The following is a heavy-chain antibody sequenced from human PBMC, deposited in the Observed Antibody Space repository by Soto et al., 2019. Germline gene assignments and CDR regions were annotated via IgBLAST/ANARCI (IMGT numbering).Heavy chain of an antibody. J-gene: IGHJ3*02. D-gene: IGHD3-10*01. CDR3: AKDRGGSGAFDI. Sequence: EGQLVEFGGGLVKPGGSLRLSCAASGFSFIIYSYNWVRQAPGKGPEWRAYLSPAGSSIYYADSVKGRFTISRDSARDSVYLEMNSLRAEDTAVYYFAKDRGGSGAFDIWGQGTMVTVSS. CDR2: LSPAGSSI. CDR1: GFSFIIYS. V-gene: IGHV3-48*01.